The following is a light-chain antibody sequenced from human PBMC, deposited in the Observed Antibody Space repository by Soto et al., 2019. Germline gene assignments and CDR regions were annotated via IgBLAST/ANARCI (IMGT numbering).Light chain of an antibody. CDR2: EVN. CDR1: SSDVGSYNL. J-gene: IGLJ1*01. V-gene: IGLV2-23*02. CDR3: CSYAGSSTLYV. Sequence: LTQPASVSGSPGQSITISCTGTSSDVGSYNLVSWYQQHPGKAPKIMIYEVNKRPSGVSNRFSGSKSGNTASLTISGLQAEDEADYYCCSYAGSSTLYVFGTGTKVTVL.